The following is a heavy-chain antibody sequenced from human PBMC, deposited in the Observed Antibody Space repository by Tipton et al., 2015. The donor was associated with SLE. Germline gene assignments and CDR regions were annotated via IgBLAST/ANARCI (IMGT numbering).Heavy chain of an antibody. CDR3: ARFYSGGRGWADY. V-gene: IGHV4-34*01. D-gene: IGHD6-19*01. CDR2: INHSGST. CDR1: GGSISSHY. Sequence: TLSLTCTVSGGSISSHYWSWIRQSPGKGLEWIGEINHSGSTNYNPSLKSRVTISVDTSKNQFSLKLSSVTAADTAVYYCARFYSGGRGWADYWGQGTLVTVSS. J-gene: IGHJ4*02.